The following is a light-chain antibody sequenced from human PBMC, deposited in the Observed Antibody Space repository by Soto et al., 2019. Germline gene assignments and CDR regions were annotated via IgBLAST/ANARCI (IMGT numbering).Light chain of an antibody. Sequence: SALTQPPSGSGSPGQSVAISCTGTSSDVGGYNYVSWYQQHRGKAPKLMFYEVNKRPSGGPDRCSRSKSGNTAPLTVSGLQAEDEADYYCSSYAGSSNVFGTGTKVTVL. CDR3: SSYAGSSNV. J-gene: IGLJ1*01. CDR2: EVN. CDR1: SSDVGGYNY. V-gene: IGLV2-8*01.